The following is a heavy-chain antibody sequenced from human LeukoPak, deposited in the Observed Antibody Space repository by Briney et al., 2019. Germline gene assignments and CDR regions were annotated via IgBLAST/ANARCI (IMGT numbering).Heavy chain of an antibody. J-gene: IGHJ3*02. CDR3: AKVGIAVAGNAFDI. Sequence: GGSLRLSCAASGFTVSSKYMNWVRQAPGKGLEWVSVIYSGGSTYYADSVKGRFTISRDNSKNTLYLQMNSLRAEDTAVYYCAKVGIAVAGNAFDIWGQGTMVTVSS. CDR1: GFTVSSKY. V-gene: IGHV3-53*01. D-gene: IGHD6-19*01. CDR2: IYSGGST.